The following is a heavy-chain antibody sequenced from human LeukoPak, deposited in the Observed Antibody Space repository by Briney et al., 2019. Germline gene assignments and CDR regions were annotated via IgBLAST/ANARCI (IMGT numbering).Heavy chain of an antibody. CDR2: ISNSGTT. D-gene: IGHD4-17*01. J-gene: IGHJ5*02. CDR1: GGSMNDNY. V-gene: IGHV4-59*01. CDR3: ARVVRGAVTSNWFDP. Sequence: NSSETLSLTCSVSGGSMNDNYLTWIRQAPGKGLEWIGYISNSGTTDYNPSLKSRVTMSVDTSKNEFSLKLPSVTAADTAMYYCARVVRGAVTSNWFDPWGQGTLVTVSS.